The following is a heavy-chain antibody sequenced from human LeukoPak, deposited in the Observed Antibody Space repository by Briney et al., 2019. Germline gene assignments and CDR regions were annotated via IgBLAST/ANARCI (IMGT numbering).Heavy chain of an antibody. CDR1: GGSINSYY. V-gene: IGHV4-59*12. CDR3: ARGVDGGLFDY. CDR2: IYYSGST. D-gene: IGHD4-23*01. J-gene: IGHJ4*02. Sequence: PSETLSLTCTVSGGSINSYYWSWIRQPPGKGLEWIAYIYYSGSTNYNPSLKSRVTISVDTSKNQFSLKLSSVTAADTAVYYCARGVDGGLFDYWGQGTLVTVSS.